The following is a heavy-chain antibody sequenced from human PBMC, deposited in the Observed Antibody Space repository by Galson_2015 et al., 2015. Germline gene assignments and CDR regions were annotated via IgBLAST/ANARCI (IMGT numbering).Heavy chain of an antibody. D-gene: IGHD2-15*01. CDR2: INTNTGNP. J-gene: IGHJ4*02. Sequence: SVKVSCKASGYTFTTYAINWVRQAPGQGLEWMGWINTNTGNPTYAQGFTGRFVFSLDTSISTAYLQISSLKSEDTAVYYCARDYGGGSPDYWGQGTLVTVSS. CDR1: GYTFTTYA. V-gene: IGHV7-4-1*02. CDR3: ARDYGGGSPDY.